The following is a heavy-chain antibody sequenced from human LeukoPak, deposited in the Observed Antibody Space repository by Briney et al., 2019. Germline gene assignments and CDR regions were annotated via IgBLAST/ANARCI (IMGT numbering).Heavy chain of an antibody. V-gene: IGHV1-2*02. CDR3: ARAERTVSGLDV. J-gene: IGHJ6*02. D-gene: IGHD2-2*01. Sequence: RASVQVSCTASGYTLTAYYIHWVRQAPGQGLEWMGWMNPHSGGTNYAQKFRARVSMTTDTTINTAYLELTGLTSDDTALYYCARAERTVSGLDVWGQGTTVTVSS. CDR2: MNPHSGGT. CDR1: GYTLTAYY.